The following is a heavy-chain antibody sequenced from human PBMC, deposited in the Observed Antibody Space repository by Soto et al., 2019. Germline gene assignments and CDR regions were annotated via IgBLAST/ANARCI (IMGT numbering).Heavy chain of an antibody. J-gene: IGHJ5*02. D-gene: IGHD2-2*01. CDR2: VYYSGST. CDR1: GVSITSSY. CDR3: AREYCSSTSCPPSRRQFDP. V-gene: IGHV4-59*01. Sequence: LSLTCTVSGVSITSSYWSWIRQSSGKGLEWIGYVYYSGSTNYNPSLKSRVTISVDTSKNQFSLKLSSVTAADTAVYYCAREYCSSTSCPPSRRQFDPWGQGTLVTVSS.